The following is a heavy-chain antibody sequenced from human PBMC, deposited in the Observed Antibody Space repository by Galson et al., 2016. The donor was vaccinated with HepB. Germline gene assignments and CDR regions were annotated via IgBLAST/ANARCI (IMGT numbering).Heavy chain of an antibody. J-gene: IGHJ6*02. V-gene: IGHV1-3*01. CDR1: GYIFSRYV. CDR2: INGGNGNT. D-gene: IGHD5-18*01. CDR3: ARALLDTHRNDYYYYGMDV. Sequence: SVKVSCKASGYIFSRYVTHWVRQAPGQRPEWMGWINGGNGNTKYSEKFQDRVSFTRDTSASTAYMELSSLRPEDTAVYFCARALLDTHRNDYYYYGMDVWGQGSTVTVSS.